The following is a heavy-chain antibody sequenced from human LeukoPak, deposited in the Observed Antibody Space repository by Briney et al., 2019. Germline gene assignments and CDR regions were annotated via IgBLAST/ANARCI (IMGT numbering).Heavy chain of an antibody. CDR3: ARDWAYYGSGSYDAFDI. CDR1: GGSISSSSYY. V-gene: IGHV4-39*07. CDR2: IYYSGST. D-gene: IGHD3-10*01. Sequence: SETLSLTCTVSGGSISSSSYYWGWIRQPPGKGLEWIGSIYYSGSTYYNPSLKSRVTISVDTSKNQFSLKLSSVTAADTAVYYCARDWAYYGSGSYDAFDIWGQGTMVTVSS. J-gene: IGHJ3*02.